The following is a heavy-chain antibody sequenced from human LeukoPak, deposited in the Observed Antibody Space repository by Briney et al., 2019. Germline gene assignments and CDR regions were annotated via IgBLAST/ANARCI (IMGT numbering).Heavy chain of an antibody. CDR2: IYYSETT. CDR3: ASHHTTGYVDY. CDR1: GGSISSSSNY. J-gene: IGHJ4*02. D-gene: IGHD1-1*01. V-gene: IGHV4-39*01. Sequence: SETLSLTCTVSGGSISSSSNYWGWIRQSPGKGLEWIGSIYYSETTYYNPSLNSRVTISVHTPKNQFSLKLSSVTAADTTVYYCASHHTTGYVDYWGQGTLVTVSS.